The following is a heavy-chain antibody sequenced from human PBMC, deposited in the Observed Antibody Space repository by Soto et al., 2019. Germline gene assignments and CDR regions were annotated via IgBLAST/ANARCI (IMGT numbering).Heavy chain of an antibody. CDR2: IYYSGST. Sequence: SETLSLTCTVSGGSISSYYWSWIRQPPGKGLEWIGYIYYSGSTNYNPSLKSRVTISVDTSKNQFSLKLSSVTAADTAVYYCARDLWSGYYRESAAFDIWGQGTMVT. J-gene: IGHJ3*02. CDR1: GGSISSYY. CDR3: ARDLWSGYYRESAAFDI. V-gene: IGHV4-59*01. D-gene: IGHD3-3*01.